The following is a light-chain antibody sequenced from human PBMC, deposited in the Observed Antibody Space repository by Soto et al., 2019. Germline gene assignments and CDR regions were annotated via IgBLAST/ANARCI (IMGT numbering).Light chain of an antibody. V-gene: IGKV3-20*01. J-gene: IGKJ1*01. CDR1: QSVSNNY. CDR2: GAS. CDR3: QQYGGSGT. Sequence: TQSPDILSLSPGERATLSCRASQSVSNNYLTGYQQKPGQAPSLLIYGASNRATGIPDRFSGSGSGTDFTLTISRLEPEYFAVYYCQQYGGSGTFGQGTKVDIK.